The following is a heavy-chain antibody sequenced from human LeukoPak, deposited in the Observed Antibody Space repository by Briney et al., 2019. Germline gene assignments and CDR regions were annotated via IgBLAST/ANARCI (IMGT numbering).Heavy chain of an antibody. CDR1: GFTFSSYA. D-gene: IGHD4-23*01. J-gene: IGHJ4*02. Sequence: RSGGSLRLSCAASGFTFSSYAMHWVRQAPGKGLEWVAVISYDGSNKYYADSVKGRFTISRDNSKNTLYLQMNSLRTEDTAVYYCARDTSWGNLDYWGQGTLVTVSS. V-gene: IGHV3-30-3*01. CDR2: ISYDGSNK. CDR3: ARDTSWGNLDY.